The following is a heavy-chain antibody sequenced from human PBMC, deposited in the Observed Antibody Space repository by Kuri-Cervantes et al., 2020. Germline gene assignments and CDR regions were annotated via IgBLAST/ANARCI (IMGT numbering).Heavy chain of an antibody. D-gene: IGHD3/OR15-3a*01. Sequence: ASVKVSCKASGYTFTSYGISWVRQALGQGLEWMGWISAYNGNTNYAQKLQGRVTMTTDTSTSTAYMELRSLRSDDTAVYYCARAEYYDFFGWTGGAYWFDHWGQGTLVTVSS. CDR2: ISAYNGNT. J-gene: IGHJ5*02. CDR3: ARAEYYDFFGWTGGAYWFDH. V-gene: IGHV1-18*01. CDR1: GYTFTSYG.